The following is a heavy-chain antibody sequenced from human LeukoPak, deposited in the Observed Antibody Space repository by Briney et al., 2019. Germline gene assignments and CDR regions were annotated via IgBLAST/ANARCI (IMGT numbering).Heavy chain of an antibody. Sequence: GASVKVSCKASGGTFSSYAISWVRQAPGQGLEWMGRIIPIFGTANYAQKFQGRVTITTDESTSTAYMELSSLRSEDTAVYYCARGPDYDFWSGPTHFDYWGQGTLVTVSS. J-gene: IGHJ4*02. CDR1: GGTFSSYA. D-gene: IGHD3-3*01. CDR3: ARGPDYDFWSGPTHFDY. V-gene: IGHV1-69*05. CDR2: IIPIFGTA.